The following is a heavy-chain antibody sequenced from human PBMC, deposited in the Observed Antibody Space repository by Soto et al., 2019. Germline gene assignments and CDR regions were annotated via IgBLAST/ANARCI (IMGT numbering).Heavy chain of an antibody. J-gene: IGHJ4*02. D-gene: IGHD4-4*01. V-gene: IGHV3-73*01. Sequence: GGSLRLSSAASGGNFSDSTMHWVRQASGKGLEWVGRIRSKANTYATAYAASVEGRFTISRDDSKNTAYLQMDSLKTEDTAVYYCTSPGDYTTGGYWGQGTLVTVSS. CDR2: IRSKANTYAT. CDR3: TSPGDYTTGGY. CDR1: GGNFSDST.